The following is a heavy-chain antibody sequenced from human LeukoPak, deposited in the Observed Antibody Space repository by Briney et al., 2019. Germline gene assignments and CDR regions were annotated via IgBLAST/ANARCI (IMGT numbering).Heavy chain of an antibody. V-gene: IGHV3-21*01. CDR2: ISTSSRYI. CDR1: AFTFSDYS. J-gene: IGHJ4*02. CDR3: ARSRYGDSPAY. D-gene: IGHD4-17*01. Sequence: GGSLRLSCAASAFTFSDYSMNWVRQAPGKGLEWVSSISTSSRYIYYADSVKGRFTISRDNAKNSLYLQMNSLRAADTAVYYCARSRYGDSPAYWGQGTLVTVSS.